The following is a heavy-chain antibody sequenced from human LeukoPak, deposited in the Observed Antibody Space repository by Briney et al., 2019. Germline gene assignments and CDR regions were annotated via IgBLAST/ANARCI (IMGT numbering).Heavy chain of an antibody. Sequence: GGSLRLSCAASGFTFSSYAMSWVRQAPGKGLEWVSAISGSGGSTYYADSVKGRSTISRDNSKNTLYLQMNSLRAEDTAVYYCAKRSSYYYDSSGYPDYWGQGTLVTVSS. V-gene: IGHV3-23*01. CDR1: GFTFSSYA. CDR2: ISGSGGST. D-gene: IGHD3-22*01. CDR3: AKRSSYYYDSSGYPDY. J-gene: IGHJ4*02.